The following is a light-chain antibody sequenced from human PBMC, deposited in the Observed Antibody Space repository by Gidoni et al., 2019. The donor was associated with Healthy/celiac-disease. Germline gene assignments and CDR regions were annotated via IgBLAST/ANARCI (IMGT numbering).Light chain of an antibody. CDR2: DAS. CDR3: QQYNNWHSYT. J-gene: IGKJ2*01. CDR1: QSVSSN. Sequence: EIVMTHSPATLSVSPGERATLSCRASQSVSSNLAWYQQKPGQAPRLLIYDASTRATGIPARFSGSGSGTEFTLTISSLQSEDFAVDYCQQYNNWHSYTFGQGTKLEIK. V-gene: IGKV3-15*01.